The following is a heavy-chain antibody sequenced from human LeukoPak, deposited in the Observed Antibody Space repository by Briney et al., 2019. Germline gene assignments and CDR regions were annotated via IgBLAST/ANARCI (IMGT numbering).Heavy chain of an antibody. J-gene: IGHJ4*02. CDR1: GFTFSSYA. CDR3: ARRGGSRRRDFDY. Sequence: GGSLRLSCAASGFTFSSYAMHWVRQAPGKGLEWVAVISYDGSNKYYADSVKGRFTISRDNSKNTLYLQMNSLRAEDTAVYYCARRGGSRRRDFDYWGQGTLVTVSS. D-gene: IGHD1-26*01. CDR2: ISYDGSNK. V-gene: IGHV3-30-3*01.